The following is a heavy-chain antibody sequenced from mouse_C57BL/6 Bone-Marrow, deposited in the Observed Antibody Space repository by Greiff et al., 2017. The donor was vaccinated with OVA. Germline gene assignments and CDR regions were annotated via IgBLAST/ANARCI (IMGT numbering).Heavy chain of an antibody. Sequence: VQLQQSGPELVKPGASVKISCKASGYAFSSSWMNWVKQRPGKGLEWIGRIYPGDGDTNYNGKVKGKATLTADKSSSTAYMQLSSLTSEDSAVYFCASSRRAFPYDYPYWYFDVWGTGTTVTVSS. V-gene: IGHV1-82*01. CDR3: ASSRRAFPYDYPYWYFDV. CDR2: IYPGDGDT. D-gene: IGHD2-4*01. CDR1: GYAFSSSW. J-gene: IGHJ1*03.